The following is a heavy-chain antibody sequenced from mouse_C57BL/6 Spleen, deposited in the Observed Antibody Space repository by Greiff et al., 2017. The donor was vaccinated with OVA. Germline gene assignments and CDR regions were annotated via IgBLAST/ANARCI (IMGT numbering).Heavy chain of an antibody. CDR3: ARGQLRLPAWFAY. J-gene: IGHJ3*01. V-gene: IGHV3-1*01. Sequence: EVKLVASGPGMVKPSQSLSLTCTVTGYSITSGYDWHWIRHFPGNKLEWMGYISYSGSTNYNPSLKSRISITHDTSKNHFFLKLNSVTTEDTATYYCARGQLRLPAWFAYWGQGTLVTVSA. CDR1: GYSITSGYD. D-gene: IGHD3-2*02. CDR2: ISYSGST.